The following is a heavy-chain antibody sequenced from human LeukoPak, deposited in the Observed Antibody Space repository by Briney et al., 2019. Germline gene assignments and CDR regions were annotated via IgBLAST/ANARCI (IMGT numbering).Heavy chain of an antibody. CDR3: TTVFGYSSGWYFDAFDI. J-gene: IGHJ3*02. V-gene: IGHV3-49*03. Sequence: GGSLRLSCTASGFTFGDYAMSWFRQAPGKELEWVGFIRSKAYGGTTEYAASVKGRFTISRDDSKSIAYLQMNSLKTEDTAVYYCTTVFGYSSGWYFDAFDIWGQGTMVTVSS. CDR2: IRSKAYGGTT. CDR1: GFTFGDYA. D-gene: IGHD6-19*01.